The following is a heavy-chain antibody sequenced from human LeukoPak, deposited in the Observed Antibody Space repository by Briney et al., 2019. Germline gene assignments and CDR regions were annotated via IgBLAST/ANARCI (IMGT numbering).Heavy chain of an antibody. D-gene: IGHD3-22*01. V-gene: IGHV3-NL1*01. CDR3: AREGHSSGHAPAFDI. Sequence: GRSLRLSCAASGFTFSSYGMHWVRQAPGKGLEWVAGRFTHYVDSVKGRFTISGDNSKKTVYLQMNSLRPEDTAIYYCAREGHSSGHAPAFDIWGQGTMVTVSS. CDR1: GFTFSSYG. J-gene: IGHJ3*02. CDR2: RFT.